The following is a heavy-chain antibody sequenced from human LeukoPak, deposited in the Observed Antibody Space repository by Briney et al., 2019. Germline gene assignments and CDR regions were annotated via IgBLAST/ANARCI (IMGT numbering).Heavy chain of an antibody. CDR2: ISSSSSTI. CDR3: FHVRLYDIGGYSY. D-gene: IGHD3-22*01. J-gene: IGHJ4*02. CDR1: GFTFSSYS. V-gene: IGHV3-48*01. Sequence: HPGGSLRLSCAASGFTFSSYSMNWVRQAPGKGLEWVSYISSSSSTIYYADSVKGRFTISRDNAKNSLYLQMNSLRAEDTAVYRDFHVRLYDIGGYSYWGQGTLVTVSS.